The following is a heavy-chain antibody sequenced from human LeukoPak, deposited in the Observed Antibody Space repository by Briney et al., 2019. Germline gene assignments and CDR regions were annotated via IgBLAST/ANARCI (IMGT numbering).Heavy chain of an antibody. CDR1: GFKFSDAW. CDR2: MKSIGSGGTS. Sequence: SRGSLRLSCAASGFKFSDAWMSWVRQAPGKRLEWVGRMKSIGSGGTSDYAAPVKGRFSISRDDSKNTVYLHMNTLKTEDTAVYYCKWELHVYYGKDVWGQGTTVTVSS. J-gene: IGHJ6*02. CDR3: KWELHVYYGKDV. V-gene: IGHV3-15*01. D-gene: IGHD1-26*01.